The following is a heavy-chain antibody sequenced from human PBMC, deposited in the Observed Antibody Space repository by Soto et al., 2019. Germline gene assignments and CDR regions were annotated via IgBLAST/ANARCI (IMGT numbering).Heavy chain of an antibody. CDR2: IYYSGST. CDR1: GGSISSSSYY. Sequence: QLQLQESGPGLVKPSETLSLTCTVSGGSISSSSYYWGWIRQPPGKGLEWIGSIYYSGSTYYNPSLKSRVTISVDTSKNQFSLKLSSVTAADTAVYYCARPSAARPLEYFQHGGQGTLVTVSS. CDR3: ARPSAARPLEYFQH. J-gene: IGHJ1*01. V-gene: IGHV4-39*01. D-gene: IGHD6-6*01.